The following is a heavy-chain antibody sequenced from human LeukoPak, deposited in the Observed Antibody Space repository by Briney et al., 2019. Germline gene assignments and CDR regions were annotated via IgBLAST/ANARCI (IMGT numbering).Heavy chain of an antibody. CDR2: IYGDDET. D-gene: IGHD1/OR15-1a*01. CDR1: GFTFSSYG. V-gene: IGHV3-33*08. J-gene: IGHJ6*02. Sequence: GRSLRLSCAASGFTFSSYGMHWVRQAPGKGLEWVAVIYGDDETNYADSVKGRFTISRDNSKNPLYLQMNSLRADDTAVYYCAREAVMPVAPVKIGTSDRPLYEYYGLDVWGQGTTVTVS. CDR3: AREAVMPVAPVKIGTSDRPLYEYYGLDV.